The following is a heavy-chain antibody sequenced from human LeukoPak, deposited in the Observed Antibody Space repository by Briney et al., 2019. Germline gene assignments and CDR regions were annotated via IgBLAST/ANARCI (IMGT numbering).Heavy chain of an antibody. D-gene: IGHD3-10*01. Sequence: SETLSLTCTVSGYSISNGYYWGWLRQSPGKGLEWIGNIYHTGSPYYNPSLKSRVTISVDTSKNQFSLKLSSVTAADTAVYYCARISGGSGSYDAFDIWGQGTMVTVSS. J-gene: IGHJ3*02. CDR1: GYSISNGYY. CDR3: ARISGGSGSYDAFDI. V-gene: IGHV4-38-2*02. CDR2: IYHTGSP.